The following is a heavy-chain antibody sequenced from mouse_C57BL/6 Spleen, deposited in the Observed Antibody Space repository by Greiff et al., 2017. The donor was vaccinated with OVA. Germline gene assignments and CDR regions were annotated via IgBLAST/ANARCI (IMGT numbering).Heavy chain of an antibody. CDR3: ARRVYYGSSWDWYFDV. Sequence: EVQGVESGGGLVKPGGSLKLSCAASGFTFSSYTMSWVRQTPEKRLEWVATISGGGGNTYYPDSVKGRFTISRDNAKNTLYLQMSSLRSEDTALYYCARRVYYGSSWDWYFDVWGTGTTVTVSS. J-gene: IGHJ1*03. V-gene: IGHV5-9*01. CDR2: ISGGGGNT. D-gene: IGHD1-1*01. CDR1: GFTFSSYT.